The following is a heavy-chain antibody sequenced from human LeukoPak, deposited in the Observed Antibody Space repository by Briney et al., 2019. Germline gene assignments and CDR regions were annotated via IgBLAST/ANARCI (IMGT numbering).Heavy chain of an antibody. CDR2: IYYSGST. CDR1: GGSISSYY. CDR3: ARDNRGQNAFDI. D-gene: IGHD1-14*01. Sequence: PSETLSLTCTVSGGSISSYYWSWIRQPPGKGLEWIGYIYYSGSTNYNPSLKSRVTISVDTSKNQFSLKLSSVTAADTAVYYCARDNRGQNAFDIWGQETMVTVSS. V-gene: IGHV4-59*01. J-gene: IGHJ3*02.